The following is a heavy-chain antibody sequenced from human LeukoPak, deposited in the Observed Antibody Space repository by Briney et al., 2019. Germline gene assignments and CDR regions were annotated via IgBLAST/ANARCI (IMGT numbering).Heavy chain of an antibody. V-gene: IGHV3-21*01. CDR2: ISSSSSYI. D-gene: IGHD3-9*01. CDR3: ARGAIYYDILTGYHYFDY. CDR1: GFTFSSYS. Sequence: GGSLRLSCAASGFTFSSYSMNWVRQAPGKGLEWVSSISSSSSYIYYADSVKGRFTISRDNAKNSLYLQMNSLRAEDTAVYYCARGAIYYDILTGYHYFDYWGQGTLVTVS. J-gene: IGHJ4*02.